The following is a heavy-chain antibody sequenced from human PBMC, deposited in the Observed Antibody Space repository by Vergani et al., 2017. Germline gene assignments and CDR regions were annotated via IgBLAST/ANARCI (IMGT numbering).Heavy chain of an antibody. Sequence: EVQLVESGGGLVQPGGSLRLSCAASGFTFSSYWMSWVRQAPGKGLEWVANIKQDGSEKYYVDSVKGRFTISRDNAKNSLYLQMNSLRAEDTAVYYCARWRKLGYCSSTSCSGGVRAFDIWGQGTMVTVSS. CDR1: GFTFSSYW. J-gene: IGHJ3*02. CDR2: IKQDGSEK. V-gene: IGHV3-7*01. CDR3: ARWRKLGYCSSTSCSGGVRAFDI. D-gene: IGHD2-2*01.